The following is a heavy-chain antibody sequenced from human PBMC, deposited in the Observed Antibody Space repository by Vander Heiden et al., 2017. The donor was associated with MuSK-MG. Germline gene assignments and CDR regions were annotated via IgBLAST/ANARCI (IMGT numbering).Heavy chain of an antibody. D-gene: IGHD2-2*01. CDR2: IWYDGSNK. J-gene: IGHJ6*02. Sequence: QVQLVESGGGVVQPGRSLRLSCPASGFTFRSYGRHWVRQAPGKGLEWVAVIWYDGSNKYYADSVKGRFTISRDNSKNTLYLQMNSLRAEDTAVYYCARGPMASNYYYYGMDVWGQGTTVTVSS. V-gene: IGHV3-33*01. CDR1: GFTFRSYG. CDR3: ARGPMASNYYYYGMDV.